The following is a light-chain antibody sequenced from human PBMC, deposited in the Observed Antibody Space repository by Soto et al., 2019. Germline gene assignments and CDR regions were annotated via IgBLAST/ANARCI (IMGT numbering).Light chain of an antibody. CDR1: QSVDIN. CDR3: QQYRNWPRT. Sequence: TLSVSPGVRDTLSCRASQSVDINLAWYQQRPGQAPRLLVYGASTKATDMPGRFSGRGSGTEFTLTINNLQSEDFAVYYCQQYRNWPRTFGQGTKVDIK. J-gene: IGKJ1*01. CDR2: GAS. V-gene: IGKV3-15*01.